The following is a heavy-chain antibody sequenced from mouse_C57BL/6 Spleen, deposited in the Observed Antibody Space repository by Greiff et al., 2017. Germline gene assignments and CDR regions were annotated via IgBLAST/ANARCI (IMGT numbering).Heavy chain of an antibody. J-gene: IGHJ1*03. D-gene: IGHD1-1*01. CDR3: ARGAVVARYFDV. V-gene: IGHV1-55*01. CDR2: IYPGSGST. CDR1: GYTFTSYW. Sequence: QVQLQQSGAELVKPGASVKMSCKASGYTFTSYWITWVKQRPGQGLEWIGDIYPGSGSTNYNEKFKSKATLTVDTSSSTAYMQLSSLTSEDSAVYYCARGAVVARYFDVWGTGTTVTVSS.